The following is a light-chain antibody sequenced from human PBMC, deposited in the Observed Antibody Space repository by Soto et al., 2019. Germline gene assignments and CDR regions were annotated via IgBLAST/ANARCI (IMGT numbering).Light chain of an antibody. CDR3: QPYDSTPPT. CDR1: QSVLYSSNNKNY. V-gene: IGKV4-1*01. J-gene: IGKJ1*01. CDR2: WAS. Sequence: DIVMTQSPDSLAVSLGERATINCKSSQSVLYSSNNKNYLAWYQQKPGQPPKLLIYWASTRESGVPDRFSGSGSGPDFTLTISRLQAEDVAVYYCQPYDSTPPTFGQGTKVDIK.